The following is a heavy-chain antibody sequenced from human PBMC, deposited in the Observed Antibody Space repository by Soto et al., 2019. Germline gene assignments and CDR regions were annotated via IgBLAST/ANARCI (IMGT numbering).Heavy chain of an antibody. CDR2: IYYSGST. Sequence: QVQLQESGPGLVKPSQTLSLTCTVSGGSISSGGYDWSWSRQHPGKGLEWIGYIYYSGSTYYNPSLKSRVTISVDTSKNQFSLKLSSVTAADTAVYYCARGDLPQGWFDPWGQGTLVTVSS. CDR1: GGSISSGGYD. V-gene: IGHV4-31*03. J-gene: IGHJ5*02. CDR3: ARGDLPQGWFDP.